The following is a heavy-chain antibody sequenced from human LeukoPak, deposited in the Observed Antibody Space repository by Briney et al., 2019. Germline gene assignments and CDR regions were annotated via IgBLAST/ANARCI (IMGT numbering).Heavy chain of an antibody. Sequence: GGSLRLSCAASGFTVSSNYMTWVRQAPGKGLEWASVIYSGGGTYYADSVKGRFTISRDNSKNTLYLQMNSLRAEDTAVYYCATRKSRYGGDYWGQGTLVTVSS. D-gene: IGHD3-10*01. CDR3: ATRKSRYGGDY. J-gene: IGHJ4*02. CDR1: GFTVSSNY. CDR2: IYSGGGT. V-gene: IGHV3-53*01.